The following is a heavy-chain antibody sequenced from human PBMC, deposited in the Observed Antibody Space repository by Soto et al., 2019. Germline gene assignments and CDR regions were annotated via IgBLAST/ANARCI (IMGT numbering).Heavy chain of an antibody. CDR2: ISYDGSNK. D-gene: IGHD5-12*01. CDR3: AKETYRPHYYYYYGMDV. J-gene: IGHJ6*02. V-gene: IGHV3-30*18. CDR1: GFTFSSYG. Sequence: GGSLRLSCAASGFTFSSYGMHWVRQAPGKGLEWVAVISYDGSNKYYADSVKGRFTISRDNSKNTLYLQMNSLRAEDTAVYYCAKETYRPHYYYYYGMDVWGQGTTVTVSS.